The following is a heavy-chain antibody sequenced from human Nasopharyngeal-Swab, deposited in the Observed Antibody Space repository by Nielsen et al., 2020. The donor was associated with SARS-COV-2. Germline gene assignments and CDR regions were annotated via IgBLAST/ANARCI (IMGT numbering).Heavy chain of an antibody. CDR2: FSYSVIT. V-gene: IGHV4-59*08. Sequence: WIRQPPGKGLEWIGDFSYSVITHYNASLKSRVTISLDTSKNQFSLKLSSVTAADTGVYYCASPQGSSGHYYMDVWGKGTTVTVSS. CDR3: ASPQGSSGHYYMDV. D-gene: IGHD3-22*01. J-gene: IGHJ6*03.